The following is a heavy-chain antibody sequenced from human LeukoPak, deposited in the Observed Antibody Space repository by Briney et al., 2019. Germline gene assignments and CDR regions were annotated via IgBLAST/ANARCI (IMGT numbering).Heavy chain of an antibody. CDR2: INPNSGGA. D-gene: IGHD4-11*01. J-gene: IGHJ4*02. V-gene: IGHV1-2*02. CDR1: GYTYTGYY. Sequence: ASVKVSCKASGYTYTGYYMHWVRQAPGQGLEWMGWINPNSGGANYAQKFQGRVTMTRDTSISTGYMELSSLRSDDTAVYYCARSADYSNQHNDYWGQGTLVTVSS. CDR3: ARSADYSNQHNDY.